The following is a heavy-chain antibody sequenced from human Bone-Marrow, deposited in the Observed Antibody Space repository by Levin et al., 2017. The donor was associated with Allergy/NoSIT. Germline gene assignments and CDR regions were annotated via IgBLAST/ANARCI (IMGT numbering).Heavy chain of an antibody. D-gene: IGHD6-13*01. J-gene: IGHJ4*02. CDR2: ISRSSSYI. V-gene: IGHV3-21*01. CDR1: GFTFSSYT. CDR3: ARDYSTNDY. Sequence: GESLKISCAASGFTFSSYTMNWVRQAPGKGLEWVSAISRSSSYIYYADSVKGRFTISRDNAKNSLYLQMNSLRAEDTAVYYCARDYSTNDYWGQGTLVTVSS.